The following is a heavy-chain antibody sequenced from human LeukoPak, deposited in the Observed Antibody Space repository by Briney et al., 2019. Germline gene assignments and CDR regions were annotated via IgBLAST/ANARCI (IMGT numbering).Heavy chain of an antibody. CDR3: ARDPGLDY. J-gene: IGHJ4*02. CDR1: GFTFSGYS. CDR2: ISSSTSTI. Sequence: PGRSLRLSCAASGFTFSGYSMNWVRQAPGKGLEWVSYISSSTSTIYYADSVKGRFTISRDNAKNSLYLQMNSLRDDDTAVYYCARDPGLDYWGQGTLVTVSS. V-gene: IGHV3-48*02.